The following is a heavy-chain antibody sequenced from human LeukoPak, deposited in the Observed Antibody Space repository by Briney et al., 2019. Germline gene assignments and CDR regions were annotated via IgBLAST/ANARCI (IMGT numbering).Heavy chain of an antibody. CDR3: ARDEGGYLYYYYGMDV. Sequence: GGSLRLSCAASGFTFSSYSMNWVRQAPGKGLEWVSYISSSSSTIYYADSVKGRFTISRDNAKNSLYLQMNSLRDEDTAVYYCARDEGGYLYYYYGMDVWGQGTTVTVS. CDR1: GFTFSSYS. CDR2: ISSSSSTI. J-gene: IGHJ6*02. D-gene: IGHD5-12*01. V-gene: IGHV3-48*02.